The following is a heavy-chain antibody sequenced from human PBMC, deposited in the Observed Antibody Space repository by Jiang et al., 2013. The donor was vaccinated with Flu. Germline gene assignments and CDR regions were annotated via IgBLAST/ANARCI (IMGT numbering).Heavy chain of an antibody. J-gene: IGHJ6*03. D-gene: IGHD2-21*02. CDR2: INPTTGDT. CDR1: GYTFTTYD. Sequence: GAEVKKPGASVRVSCKASGYTFTTYDINWVRQATGQGLEWMGWINPTTGDTDYAQRFQGRVAMTRNTSISTAYLDLTSLRSEDTAVYYCARSYTSDWPYYYYYMDI. V-gene: IGHV1-8*01. CDR3: ARSYTSDWPYYYYYMDI.